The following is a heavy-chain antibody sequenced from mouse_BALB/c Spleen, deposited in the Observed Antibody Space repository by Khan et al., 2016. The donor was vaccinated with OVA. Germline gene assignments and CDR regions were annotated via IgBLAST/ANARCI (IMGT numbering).Heavy chain of an antibody. CDR1: GFTFSSYG. D-gene: IGHD2-9*01. CDR2: ISRGGGYT. V-gene: IGHV5-6*01. CDR3: TRAYYGNDYYAMDN. J-gene: IGHJ4*01. Sequence: EVQRVESGGDLVKPGGSLKLSCAASGFTFSSYGMSWVRQTPDKRLEWVASISRGGGYTYYADSVKGRFTISRDNAKNTLYLQMSSLKSEDTAMFYCTRAYYGNDYYAMDNWGQGTSVTVSS.